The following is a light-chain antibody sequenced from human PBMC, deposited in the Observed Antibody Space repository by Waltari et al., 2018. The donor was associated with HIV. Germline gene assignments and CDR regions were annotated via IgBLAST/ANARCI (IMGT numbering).Light chain of an antibody. CDR1: SSDVGGYNL. Sequence: QSALTQPPSVSGSPGQSVTISCTGTSSDVGGYNLVSWYQQPPGTAPKLMVYDVNNRPSGVSQRFSGSKSGNTASLTISGLQAEDEADYYCSSYTTSSTYVFGGGTKVTVL. J-gene: IGLJ2*01. CDR3: SSYTTSSTYV. CDR2: DVN. V-gene: IGLV2-18*02.